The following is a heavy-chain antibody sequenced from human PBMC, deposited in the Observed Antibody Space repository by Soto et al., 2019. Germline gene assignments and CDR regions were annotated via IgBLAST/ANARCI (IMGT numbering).Heavy chain of an antibody. Sequence: SETLSLTCTVSGGSISSYYWRWIRQPPGKGLEWIGFIHYSGSTNYNPSLKSRVTISVDKSKNQFPLKLSTGTAADTAAYYYARSYYAFWRGYYRETNWFDPWGQGTMVTVSS. J-gene: IGHJ5*02. CDR2: IHYSGST. V-gene: IGHV4-59*01. CDR1: GGSISSYY. CDR3: ARSYYAFWRGYYRETNWFDP. D-gene: IGHD3-3*01.